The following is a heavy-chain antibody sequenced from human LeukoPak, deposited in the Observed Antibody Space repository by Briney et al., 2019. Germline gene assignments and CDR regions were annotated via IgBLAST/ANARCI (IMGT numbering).Heavy chain of an antibody. CDR2: INHSGST. CDR1: GGSFSGYY. D-gene: IGHD4-23*01. J-gene: IGHJ4*02. V-gene: IGHV4-34*01. CDR3: ARDHFSTVVTPGVFDY. Sequence: TSLETLSLTCAVYGGSFSGYYWSWIRQPPGKGLEWIGEINHSGSTNYNPSLKSRVTISVDTSKNQFSLKLSSVTAADTAVYYCARDHFSTVVTPGVFDYWGQGTLVTVSS.